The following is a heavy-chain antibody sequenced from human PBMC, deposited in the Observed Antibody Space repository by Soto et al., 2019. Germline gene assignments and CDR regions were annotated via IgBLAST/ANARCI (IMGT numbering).Heavy chain of an antibody. J-gene: IGHJ4*02. D-gene: IGHD4-17*01. CDR1: GFTFGDYV. CDR2: IRSKAYGGTP. Sequence: PGGPLRLSCAASGFTFGDYVMNWVRQAPGKGLEWVGFIRSKAYGGTPQYATSVKGRFTISSDDSKGIAYLQMNSLKTEDTAVYYCTREDYGANSGGFDYWGQGTLVTVSS. V-gene: IGHV3-49*04. CDR3: TREDYGANSGGFDY.